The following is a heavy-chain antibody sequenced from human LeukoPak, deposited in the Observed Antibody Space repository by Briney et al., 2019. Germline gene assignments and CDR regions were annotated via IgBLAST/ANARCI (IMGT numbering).Heavy chain of an antibody. D-gene: IGHD6-13*01. CDR2: IWYDGSGK. J-gene: IGHJ4*02. CDR3: ATGPKKLGYFFDY. V-gene: IGHV3-33*01. Sequence: GGSLRLSCVASGFTFRNYGMHWVRQAPGKGLEWVAIIWYDGSGKYYTDSVKGRFTISRDNSKNTLYLQMNSLRAEDTAVYYCATGPKKLGYFFDYWGQGTLVIVSS. CDR1: GFTFRNYG.